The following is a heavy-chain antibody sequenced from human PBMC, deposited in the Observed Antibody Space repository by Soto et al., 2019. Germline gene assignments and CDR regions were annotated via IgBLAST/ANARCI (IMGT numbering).Heavy chain of an antibody. Sequence: PGESLKISCQGSGYSFINQWIGWVRQMPGKGLEWMGIIYPGDSDTTYSPSFQGHVTISVEKSISTAYLHWSSLKASDTSMYYCARRGTYEYEIWGQGTLVTVSS. CDR2: IYPGDSDT. CDR1: GYSFINQW. CDR3: ARRGTYEYEI. J-gene: IGHJ4*02. V-gene: IGHV5-51*01. D-gene: IGHD3-22*01.